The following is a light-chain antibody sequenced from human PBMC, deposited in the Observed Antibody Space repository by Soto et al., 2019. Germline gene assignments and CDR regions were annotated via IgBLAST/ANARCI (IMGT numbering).Light chain of an antibody. CDR1: NSNIGSHT. V-gene: IGLV1-44*01. J-gene: IGLJ1*01. Sequence: QSVLTQPPSASGTPGQRVTMSCSGGNSNIGSHTVNWYQHLPGTAPTLLIFSNNQRPSGVPARFSGSKSGTSASLAISGLQSGDEGDYYCCSYAGSYVYVFGTGTKVTVL. CDR3: CSYAGSYVYV. CDR2: SNN.